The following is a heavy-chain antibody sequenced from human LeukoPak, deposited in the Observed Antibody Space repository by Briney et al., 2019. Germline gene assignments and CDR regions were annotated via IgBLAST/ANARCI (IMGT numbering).Heavy chain of an antibody. CDR1: GGSISSYY. D-gene: IGHD6-19*01. J-gene: IGHJ6*02. V-gene: IGHV4-4*07. CDR2: IYTSGST. Sequence: SETLPLTCTVSGGSISSYYWSWIRQPAGKGLEWIGRIYTSGSTNYNPSLKSRVTMSVDTSKNQFSLKLSSVTAADTAVYYCARSGAVAGYYYYYGMDVWGQGTTVTVSS. CDR3: ARSGAVAGYYYYYGMDV.